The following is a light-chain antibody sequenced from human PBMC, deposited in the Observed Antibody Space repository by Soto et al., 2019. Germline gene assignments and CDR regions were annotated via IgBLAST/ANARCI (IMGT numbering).Light chain of an antibody. CDR1: SSDVGSYDH. CDR2: EVS. J-gene: IGLJ1*01. V-gene: IGLV2-14*01. Sequence: QSVLTQPASVSGSPGQSIAISCSGTSSDVGSYDHVAWYQQFPGKTPKLMIYEVSNRPSGVSSRFSGSKSGNTASLTISGLQAEGEADYFCTSYTSSTTLDVFGTGTKVTVL. CDR3: TSYTSSTTLDV.